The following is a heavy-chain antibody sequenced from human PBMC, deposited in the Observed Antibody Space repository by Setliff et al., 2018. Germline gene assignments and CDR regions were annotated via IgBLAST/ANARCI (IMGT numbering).Heavy chain of an antibody. CDR1: YTFTRYG. CDR2: ISAYNGNT. D-gene: IGHD3-16*02. V-gene: IGHV1-18*01. J-gene: IGHJ5*02. CDR3: ARVNPTMITFGGVIVIWFDP. Sequence: ASVEGLLQGFWYTFTRYGISWVRQAPGQGLEWMGWISAYNGNTNYAQKLQGRVTMTTDTSTSTAYMELRSLRSDDTAVYYCARVNPTMITFGGVIVIWFDPWGQGTRVTVS.